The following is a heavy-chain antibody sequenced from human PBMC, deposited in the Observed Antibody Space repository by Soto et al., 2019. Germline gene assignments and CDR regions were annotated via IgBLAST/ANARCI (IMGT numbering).Heavy chain of an antibody. CDR1: GFTFSSYA. Sequence: QVQLVESGGGVVQPGRSLRLSCVASGFTFSSYAMHWVRQAPGKGLEWVAVISYDGSHKYYADSVKGRFTISRDNSKKTLYLQMKCLRAEDTAVYYCAVGGVTGPQYYYDSSGYYRFEYWGQGSLVTVSS. CDR3: AVGGVTGPQYYYDSSGYYRFEY. CDR2: ISYDGSHK. V-gene: IGHV3-30*04. J-gene: IGHJ4*02. D-gene: IGHD3-22*01.